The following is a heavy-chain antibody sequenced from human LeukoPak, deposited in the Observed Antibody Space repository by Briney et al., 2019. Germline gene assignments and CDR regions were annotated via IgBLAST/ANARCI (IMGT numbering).Heavy chain of an antibody. J-gene: IGHJ3*02. CDR1: GYSFNTYW. Sequence: NPGESLKISCKGSGYSFNTYWIGWVRQMPGKGLEWMGIIYPGDSDTRYSPSFQGQVTISADKSITTAYLQWSSLKASDTAMYYCARTYGSGTYYTWVGAFDIWGQGTMVTVPS. CDR2: IYPGDSDT. V-gene: IGHV5-51*01. D-gene: IGHD3-10*01. CDR3: ARTYGSGTYYTWVGAFDI.